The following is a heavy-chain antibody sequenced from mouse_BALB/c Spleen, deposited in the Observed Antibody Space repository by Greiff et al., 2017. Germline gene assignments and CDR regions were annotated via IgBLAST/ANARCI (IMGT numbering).Heavy chain of an antibody. CDR1: GYTFTSYT. V-gene: IGHV1-4*01. D-gene: IGHD2-1*01. CDR2: INPSSGYT. J-gene: IGHJ4*01. CDR3: ARDGNYDYYAMDY. Sequence: QVTLKESGAELARPGASVKMSCKASGYTFTSYTMHWVKQRPGQGLEWIGYINPSSGYTNYNQKFKDKATLTADKSSSTAYMQLSSLTSEDSAVYYCARDGNYDYYAMDYWGQGTSVTVSS.